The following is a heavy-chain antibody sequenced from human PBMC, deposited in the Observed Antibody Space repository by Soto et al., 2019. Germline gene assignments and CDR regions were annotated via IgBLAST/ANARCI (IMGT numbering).Heavy chain of an antibody. D-gene: IGHD3-16*01. J-gene: IGHJ6*02. CDR2: ISYDGSNK. Sequence: QVQLVESGGGVVQPGRSLRLSCAASGFTFSSYAMHWVRQAPGKGLEWVAVISYDGSNKYYADSVKGRFTISRDNSKNTLYLQMNSLRAEDTAVYYCARAQGGVYYYYGMDVWGQGTTVTVSS. CDR3: ARAQGGVYYYYGMDV. V-gene: IGHV3-30-3*01. CDR1: GFTFSSYA.